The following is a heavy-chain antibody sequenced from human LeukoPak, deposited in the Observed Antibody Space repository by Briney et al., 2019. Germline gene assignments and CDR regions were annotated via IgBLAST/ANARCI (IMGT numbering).Heavy chain of an antibody. CDR3: ARVLVEDILTGYYSQVFDY. V-gene: IGHV4-59*01. CDR1: GGSISSYY. D-gene: IGHD3-9*01. CDR2: IYYSGST. J-gene: IGHJ4*02. Sequence: PSETLSLTCTVSGGSISSYYWSWIRQPPGKGLEWIGYIYYSGSTNYNPSLKSRVTISVDTSKNQFSLKLSSVTAADTAVYYCARVLVEDILTGYYSQVFDYWGQGTLVTVSS.